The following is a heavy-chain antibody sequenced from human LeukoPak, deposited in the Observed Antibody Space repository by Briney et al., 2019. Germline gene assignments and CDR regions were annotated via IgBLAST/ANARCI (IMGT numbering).Heavy chain of an antibody. CDR3: AKEGHYYDSSGYYPFDY. J-gene: IGHJ4*02. Sequence: GGSLRLSCAASGFTFSSYWMAWVRQAPGKGLEWVSAISGSGGSTYYADSVKGRFTISRDNSKNTLYLQMNSLRAEDTAVYYCAKEGHYYDSSGYYPFDYWGQGTLVTVSS. V-gene: IGHV3-23*01. CDR2: ISGSGGST. D-gene: IGHD3-22*01. CDR1: GFTFSSYW.